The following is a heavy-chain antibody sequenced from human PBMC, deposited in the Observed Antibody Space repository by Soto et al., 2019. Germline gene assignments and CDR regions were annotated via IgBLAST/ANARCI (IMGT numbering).Heavy chain of an antibody. CDR1: GFTFSGYV. J-gene: IGHJ5*02. D-gene: IGHD2-21*02. Sequence: EVHLLESGGGLVQPGGSLRLSCAASGFTFSGYVMSWVRQAPGKGLEWISIISGSGGSSYYADSVKGRFPISRDNSNNTVYLQMHSLRAEDTAVYYCAKSGGGGGCYSSGEGSWCDPWGEGTVVTVSS. V-gene: IGHV3-23*01. CDR2: ISGSGGSS. CDR3: AKSGGGGGCYSSGEGSWCDP.